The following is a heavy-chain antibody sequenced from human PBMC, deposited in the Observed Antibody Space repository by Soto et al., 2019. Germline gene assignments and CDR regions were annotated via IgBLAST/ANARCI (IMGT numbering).Heavy chain of an antibody. Sequence: GESLKISCKGSGYSFTSYWISWVRQMPGQGRGWRGRIDPSDSYTKYSPSFQGHVTISADKSISTAYLQWTSLKASDTAMYYCARHARSSSSAYYWGQGTLVTVSS. V-gene: IGHV5-10-1*01. CDR1: GYSFTSYW. CDR3: ARHARSSSSAYY. J-gene: IGHJ4*02. D-gene: IGHD6-6*01. CDR2: IDPSDSYT.